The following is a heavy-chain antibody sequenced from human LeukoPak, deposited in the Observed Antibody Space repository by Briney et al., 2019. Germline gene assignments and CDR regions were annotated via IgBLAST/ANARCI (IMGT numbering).Heavy chain of an antibody. V-gene: IGHV3-48*01. Sequence: PGGSLRLSCAASGFTFSTYSMSWVRQAPGKGLEWVSYISSSSSTISYPDSVKGRFTISRDNAKNLLYLQMNNLRAEDTAVYYCARDRCTNGVCYTFAYWGQGTLVTVSS. J-gene: IGHJ4*02. CDR3: ARDRCTNGVCYTFAY. CDR2: ISSSSSTI. CDR1: GFTFSTYS. D-gene: IGHD2-8*01.